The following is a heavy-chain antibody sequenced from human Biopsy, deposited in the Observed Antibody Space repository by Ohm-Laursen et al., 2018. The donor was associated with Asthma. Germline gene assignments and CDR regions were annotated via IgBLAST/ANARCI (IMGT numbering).Heavy chain of an antibody. J-gene: IGHJ1*01. CDR2: IKHDGSEK. V-gene: IGHV3-7*01. D-gene: IGHD3-3*02. Sequence: SLRLSCSASGFTFSSYWMSWVRQAPGKGLEWVANIKHDGSEKNHVDSLKGRFTISRDNTKNSLYPQMNSLRAEDTAVYYCARTFHFWSPYHAEHYQLWGQGTLVTVSS. CDR3: ARTFHFWSPYHAEHYQL. CDR1: GFTFSSYW.